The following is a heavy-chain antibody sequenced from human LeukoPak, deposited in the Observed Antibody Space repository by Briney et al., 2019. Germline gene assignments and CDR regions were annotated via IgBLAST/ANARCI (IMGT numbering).Heavy chain of an antibody. CDR1: GFTFSSHA. CDR2: ISGSGDST. J-gene: IGHJ4*02. CDR3: TKGDLWSGPGVDY. V-gene: IGHV3-23*01. D-gene: IGHD3-3*01. Sequence: GGSLRLSCATSGFTFSSHAMSWVRQAPGKGLEWVSGISGSGDSTYYADSVKGRFTISRDNSNNTLYLQMNSLRAEDTAVYYCTKGDLWSGPGVDYWGQGTLVTVSS.